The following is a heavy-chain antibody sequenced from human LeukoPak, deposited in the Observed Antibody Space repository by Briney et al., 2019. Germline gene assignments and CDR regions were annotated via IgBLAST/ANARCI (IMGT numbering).Heavy chain of an antibody. Sequence: GGSLRLSCAASGGSFSDAWMNWVRQAPGKGLEWVGRKSKTYGGTADYAAPVKGRFTVSRDDSKNTLYLQMNSLKTEDTAVFYCTTDRDALRYWGQGTLVTVSS. CDR1: GGSFSDAW. CDR3: TTDRDALRY. D-gene: IGHD2-21*02. J-gene: IGHJ4*02. V-gene: IGHV3-15*07. CDR2: KSKTYGGTA.